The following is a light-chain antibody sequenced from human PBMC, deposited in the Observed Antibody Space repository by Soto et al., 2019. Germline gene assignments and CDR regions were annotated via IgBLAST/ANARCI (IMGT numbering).Light chain of an antibody. CDR1: SSNIGAGYE. CDR2: ENN. CDR3: QSYDSSLSGYV. J-gene: IGLJ1*01. Sequence: QSVLTQPPSVSEAPGQRVTISCTGSSSNIGAGYEAHWYQQVPGTAPKLLIYENNNRPSGVPDRFSGSKSGTSASLAITGLHAEDEGEYYCQSYDSSLSGYVFGTGTKLTVL. V-gene: IGLV1-40*01.